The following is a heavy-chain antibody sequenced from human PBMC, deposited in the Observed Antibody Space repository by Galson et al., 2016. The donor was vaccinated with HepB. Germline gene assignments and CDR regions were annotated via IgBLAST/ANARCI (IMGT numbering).Heavy chain of an antibody. CDR1: GGFISSRSYY. D-gene: IGHD6-13*01. Sequence: SETLSLTCSVSGGFISSRSYYWGWIRQPPGKGLEWIGSIYYSGSTYYIPSLESRVTISVDTSKNQFSLKLSSVTAADTAVDHCARQMYSSSWPTFFDYWGQGTLVTVSS. CDR2: IYYSGST. CDR3: ARQMYSSSWPTFFDY. V-gene: IGHV4-39*01. J-gene: IGHJ4*02.